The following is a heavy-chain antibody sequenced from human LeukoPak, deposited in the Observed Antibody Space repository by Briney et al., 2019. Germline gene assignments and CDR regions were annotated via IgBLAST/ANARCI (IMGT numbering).Heavy chain of an antibody. CDR1: GYTFTSYG. Sequence: PEASVKVSCKASGYTFTSYGISWVRQAPGQGLEWMGWISAYNGNTNYAQKLHGRVTMTTDTSTSTAYMELRSLRSDDTAVYYCARGPSSHYGGAFDYWGQGTLVTVSS. V-gene: IGHV1-18*01. D-gene: IGHD4-23*01. J-gene: IGHJ4*02. CDR3: ARGPSSHYGGAFDY. CDR2: ISAYNGNT.